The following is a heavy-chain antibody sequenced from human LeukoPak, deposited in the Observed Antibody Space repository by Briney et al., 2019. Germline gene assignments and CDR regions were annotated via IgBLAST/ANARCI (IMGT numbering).Heavy chain of an antibody. CDR2: INHSGST. D-gene: IGHD2-2*01. J-gene: IGHJ4*02. V-gene: IGHV4-34*01. CDR3: ARGADCSSTSCYLS. Sequence: SETLSLTCAVYGGSFSGYYWSWIRQPPGKGLEWMGEINHSGSTNYNPSLKSRVTISVDTSKNQFSLKLSSVTAADTAVYYCARGADCSSTSCYLSWGQGTLVTVSS. CDR1: GGSFSGYY.